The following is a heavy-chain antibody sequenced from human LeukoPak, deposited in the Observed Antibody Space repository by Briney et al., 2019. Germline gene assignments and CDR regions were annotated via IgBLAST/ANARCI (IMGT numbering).Heavy chain of an antibody. CDR1: GYTFTDYY. CDR2: INPNSGVT. J-gene: IGHJ3*02. V-gene: IGHV1-2*02. CDR3: ARAMYCSGGSCYGTGRQETSFDAFDI. Sequence: ASVKVSCKASGYTFTDYYMHWVRQAPGQGLEWMGWINPNSGVTNYPQKFQGRVTMTRDTSSSTAYMELIRLRSDDTAVYYCARAMYCSGGSCYGTGRQETSFDAFDIWGQGTMVTVSS. D-gene: IGHD2-15*01.